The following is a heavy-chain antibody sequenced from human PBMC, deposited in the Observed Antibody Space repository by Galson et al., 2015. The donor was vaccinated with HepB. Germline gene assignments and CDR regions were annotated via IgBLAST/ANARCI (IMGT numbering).Heavy chain of an antibody. CDR1: GGSISSSNW. CDR3: ARQIRGYSYGFDY. CDR2: MYHSGGT. Sequence: ETLSLTCAVSGGSISSSNWWSWVRQPPGKGLEWIGEMYHSGGTNYNPSLKSRVTISVDKSKNEFSLKLSSVTAADTAVYYCARQIRGYSYGFDYWGQGTLVTVSS. D-gene: IGHD5-18*01. J-gene: IGHJ4*02. V-gene: IGHV4-4*02.